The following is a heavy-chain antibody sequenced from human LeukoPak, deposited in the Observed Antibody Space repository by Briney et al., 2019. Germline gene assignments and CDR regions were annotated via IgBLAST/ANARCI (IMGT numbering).Heavy chain of an antibody. J-gene: IGHJ1*01. CDR1: GFTFSSYW. D-gene: IGHD3-10*01. CDR3: ARFGSGSWGYFQH. CDR2: IKQDGSEK. V-gene: IGHV3-7*01. Sequence: GGSLRLCCAASGFTFSSYWMSWVRQAPGKGLEWVANIKQDGSEKYYVDSVKGRFTISRDNAKNSLYLQMNSLRAEDTAVYYCARFGSGSWGYFQHWGQGTLVTVSS.